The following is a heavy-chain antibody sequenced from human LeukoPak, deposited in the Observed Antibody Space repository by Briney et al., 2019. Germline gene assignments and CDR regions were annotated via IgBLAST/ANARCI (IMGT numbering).Heavy chain of an antibody. D-gene: IGHD3-16*01. CDR3: ARDRPITSYFDY. V-gene: IGHV4-4*07. CDR1: GGSISSYY. J-gene: IGHJ4*02. CDR2: IYTSGST. Sequence: SETLSLTCTVSGGSISSYYWSWIRQPAGKGPEWVGRIYTSGSTNYNPSLKSRVTMSVDTSKNQFSLKLSSVTAADTAVYYCARDRPITSYFDYWGQGTLVTVSS.